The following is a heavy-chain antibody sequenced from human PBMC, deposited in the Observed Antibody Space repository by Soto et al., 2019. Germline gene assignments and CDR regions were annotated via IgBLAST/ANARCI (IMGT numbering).Heavy chain of an antibody. CDR1: GGSISSYY. CDR2: IYYSGST. D-gene: IGHD2-8*01. V-gene: IGHV4-59*01. J-gene: IGHJ4*02. Sequence: SETLSLTCTVPGGSISSYYWSWIRQPPGKGLGWIGYIYYSGSTNYNPSLKSRVTISVDTSKNQFSLKLSSVTAADTAVYYCARYCNNSDCRHLYYFDYWGLGTLVTVSS. CDR3: ARYCNNSDCRHLYYFDY.